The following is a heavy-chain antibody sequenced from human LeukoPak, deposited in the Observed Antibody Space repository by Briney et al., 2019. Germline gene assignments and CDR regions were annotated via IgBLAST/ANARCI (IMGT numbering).Heavy chain of an antibody. CDR2: INHSGRT. V-gene: IGHV4-34*01. D-gene: IGHD2-2*01. CDR1: GGSFSGYY. J-gene: IGHJ3*02. Sequence: SETLSLTCAVYGGSFSGYYWSWIRQPPGKWLEWIGEINHSGRTTYNPSLKSRVTISGDTSKHQFSLKLSSVTAADTAVYYCARPQRSPTPTDAFDIWGQGTMVTVSS. CDR3: ARPQRSPTPTDAFDI.